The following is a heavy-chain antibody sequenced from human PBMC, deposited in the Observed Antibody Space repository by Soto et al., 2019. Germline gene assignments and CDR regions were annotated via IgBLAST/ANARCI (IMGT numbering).Heavy chain of an antibody. CDR1: GGTXSSYA. J-gene: IGHJ6*02. Sequence: QVQLVQSGAEVXKPGSSVXVSXKXSGGTXSSYAISWVRQAPGQGLEWMGGIIPISETTNYAQKFQGRVTITADESKSTAYMELSSLRSEDTAVYYCARSQGSSTSLEIYYYYYYGMDVWGQGTTVTVSS. D-gene: IGHD2-2*01. V-gene: IGHV1-69*01. CDR2: IIPISETT. CDR3: ARSQGSSTSLEIYYYYYYGMDV.